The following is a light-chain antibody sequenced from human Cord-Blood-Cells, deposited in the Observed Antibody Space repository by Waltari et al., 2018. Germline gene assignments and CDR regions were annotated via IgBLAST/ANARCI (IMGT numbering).Light chain of an antibody. CDR2: DAS. CDR1: QSVSSY. Sequence: DIVLTQSPATLSLSPGARATLSCRASQSVSSYLDWYQQKPGQAPRLLIYDASNRATGIPARFSGSGSGTDFTLTISSREPEDFAVYYCQQRSNWPRTFGQGTKVEIK. CDR3: QQRSNWPRT. V-gene: IGKV3-11*01. J-gene: IGKJ1*01.